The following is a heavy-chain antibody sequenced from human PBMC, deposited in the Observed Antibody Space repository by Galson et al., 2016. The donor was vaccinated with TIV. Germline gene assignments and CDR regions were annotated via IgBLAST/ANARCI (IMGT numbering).Heavy chain of an antibody. CDR3: ARGNWELPY. CDR1: GDSITSGHFY. J-gene: IGHJ4*02. D-gene: IGHD1-1*01. Sequence: TLSLTCTISGDSITSGHFYWTWIRHHPRKGLEFIGYVYYSGNTYYNPSLTSRVTISLDTSKNQFSLRLKSVTAADTAVYYCARGNWELPYWGQGTRVTVSS. V-gene: IGHV4-31*03. CDR2: VYYSGNT.